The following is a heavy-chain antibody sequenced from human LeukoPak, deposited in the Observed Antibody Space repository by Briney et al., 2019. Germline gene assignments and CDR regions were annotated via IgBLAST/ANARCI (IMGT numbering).Heavy chain of an antibody. D-gene: IGHD3-9*01. CDR2: IIPILGIA. Sequence: ASVKVSCKASGGTFSSYTISWVRQAPGQGLERMGRIIPILGIANYAQKFQGRVTITTDESTSTAYMELSSLRSEDTAVYYCASEGVRYFDWLSPFDYWGQGTLVTVSS. V-gene: IGHV1-69*02. CDR3: ASEGVRYFDWLSPFDY. J-gene: IGHJ4*02. CDR1: GGTFSSYT.